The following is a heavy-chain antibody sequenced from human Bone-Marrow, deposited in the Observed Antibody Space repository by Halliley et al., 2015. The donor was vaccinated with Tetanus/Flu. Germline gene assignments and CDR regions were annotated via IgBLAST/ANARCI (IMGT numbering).Heavy chain of an antibody. CDR1: GSTFSSYD. D-gene: IGHD4-17*01. Sequence: SLRLSCVASGSTFSSYDMHWVRQPAGKGLEWVSAIGTIDDTYYAASVKGRFTITREDAKNYLFLQMTGMTAGDKAVYYCARELSAQVTMGWFLDLGGRGAPATVSS. V-gene: IGHV3-13*01. CDR3: ARELSAQVTMGWFLDL. J-gene: IGHJ2*01. CDR2: IGTIDDT.